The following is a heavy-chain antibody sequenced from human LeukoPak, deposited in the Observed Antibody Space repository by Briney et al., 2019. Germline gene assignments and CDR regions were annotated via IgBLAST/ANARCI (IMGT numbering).Heavy chain of an antibody. Sequence: PSETLSLTCTVSGGTISYRSWIRQPAGKGMGWIGRIYTSSLTNYNPSLKSRATMSIYTSTNQFSLELSSVTAADTAVYYCARGPGTVTGEALDIWGPGTMVTVSS. CDR1: GGTISY. V-gene: IGHV4-4*07. CDR3: ARGPGTVTGEALDI. D-gene: IGHD4-17*01. J-gene: IGHJ3*02. CDR2: IYTSSLT.